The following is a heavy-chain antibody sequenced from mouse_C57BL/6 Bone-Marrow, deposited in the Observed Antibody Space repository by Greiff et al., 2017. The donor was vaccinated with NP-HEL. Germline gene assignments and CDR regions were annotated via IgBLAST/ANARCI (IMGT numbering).Heavy chain of an antibody. J-gene: IGHJ3*01. Sequence: EVKLLESGPGLVKPSQSLSLTCSVTGYSITSGYYWNWIRQFPGNNLEWMGYISYDGSNNYNPSLKNRISITRDTSKNQFFLKLNSVTTEDTATYYCARGAGSSSWFAYWGQGTLVTVSA. CDR1: GYSITSGYY. CDR3: ARGAGSSSWFAY. CDR2: ISYDGSN. V-gene: IGHV3-6*01. D-gene: IGHD1-1*01.